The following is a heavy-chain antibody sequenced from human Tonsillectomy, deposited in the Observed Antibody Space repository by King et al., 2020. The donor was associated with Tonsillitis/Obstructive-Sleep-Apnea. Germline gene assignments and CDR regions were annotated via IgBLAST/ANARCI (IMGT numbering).Heavy chain of an antibody. CDR1: GFTFSNYA. CDR2: IRSNGSST. CDR3: VKDQSRRPITYSSSTEHYYGMDV. D-gene: IGHD6-6*01. V-gene: IGHV3-64D*06. Sequence: VQLVESGGGLVQPGGSLRLSCSASGFTFSNYAMHWVRQAPGKGLEYASAIRSNGSSTYYADSVKGRFTISRDNSKNTLYLQMSSLRAEDTAVYYCVKDQSRRPITYSSSTEHYYGMDVWGQGTTVTVSS. J-gene: IGHJ6*02.